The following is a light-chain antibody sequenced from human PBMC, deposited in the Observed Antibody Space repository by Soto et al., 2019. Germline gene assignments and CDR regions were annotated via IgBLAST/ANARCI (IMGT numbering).Light chain of an antibody. V-gene: IGKV3-20*01. CDR3: QQYVSSFT. CDR2: AAT. Sequence: EIVLTQSPGTLSLSPGERATLSCRASQTITSNFLAWYQQKPGQAPRLLIYAATGRATGIPDRFSGSGSGTDFTLTISRLEPEDFAVYYCQQYVSSFTFGPGTKVDIK. CDR1: QTITSNF. J-gene: IGKJ3*01.